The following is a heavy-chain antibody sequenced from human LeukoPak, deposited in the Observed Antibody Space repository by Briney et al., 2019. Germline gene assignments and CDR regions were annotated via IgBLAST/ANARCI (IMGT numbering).Heavy chain of an antibody. V-gene: IGHV3-23*01. CDR3: AKGESVIPTTIGA. CDR1: WFTFNAYA. D-gene: IGHD2-2*01. Sequence: GGSLRLSCAASWFTFNAYAMSWVRQTPGKGLEWVSSISGSSVSTYYADSVKGRFTISRDNSRDTLYLQMTSLRAEDTALYYCAKGESVIPTTIGAWGRGTLVTVSS. J-gene: IGHJ1*01. CDR2: ISGSSVST.